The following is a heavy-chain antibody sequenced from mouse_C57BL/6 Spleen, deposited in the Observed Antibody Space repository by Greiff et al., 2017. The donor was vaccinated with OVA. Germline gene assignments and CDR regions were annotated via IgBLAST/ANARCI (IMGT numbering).Heavy chain of an antibody. CDR1: GYTFTSYW. CDR2: IYLSDSET. CDR3: ARCLYDGYPFAY. D-gene: IGHD2-3*01. Sequence: VQLQQSGAELVRPGSSVKLSCKASGYTFTSYWMDWVKQRPGQGLEWIGNIYLSDSETHYNQKFKDKATLTVDKSSSTAYMQLSSLTSEDSAVYYCARCLYDGYPFAYWGQGTLVTVSA. J-gene: IGHJ3*01. V-gene: IGHV1-61*01.